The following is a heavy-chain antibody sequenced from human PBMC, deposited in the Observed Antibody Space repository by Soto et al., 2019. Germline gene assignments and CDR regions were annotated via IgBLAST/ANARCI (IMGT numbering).Heavy chain of an antibody. D-gene: IGHD2-2*01. CDR2: IIPIFGTA. CDR1: GGTFSSYA. J-gene: IGHJ6*02. CDR3: ARDDTLRGIVVVPAAMPEDSYYYGMDV. Sequence: SVKVSCKASGGTFSSYAISWVRQAPGQGLEWMGGIIPIFGTANYAQKFQGRVTITADESTSTAYMEPSSLRSEDTAVYYCARDDTLRGIVVVPAAMPEDSYYYGMDVWG. V-gene: IGHV1-69*13.